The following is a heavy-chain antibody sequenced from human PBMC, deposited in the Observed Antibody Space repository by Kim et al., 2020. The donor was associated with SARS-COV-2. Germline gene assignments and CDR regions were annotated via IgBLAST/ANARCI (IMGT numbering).Heavy chain of an antibody. CDR1: GFTVRTNY. CDR3: ARNRNYFYYMDV. J-gene: IGHJ6*03. V-gene: IGHV3-66*01. CDR2: IYSSAST. Sequence: GGSLRLSCAASGFTVRTNYMSWVRLAPGKGLEWVSVIYSSASTYYAASVKGRFTISRDNSKNTLYLQMSSLRVEDTAIYFCARNRNYFYYMDVWGKGTTV.